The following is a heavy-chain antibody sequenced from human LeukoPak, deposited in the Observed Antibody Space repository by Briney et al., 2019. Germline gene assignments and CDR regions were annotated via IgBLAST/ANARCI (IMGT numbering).Heavy chain of an antibody. J-gene: IGHJ4*02. CDR1: GYSISSGYY. CDR2: IYHSGST. V-gene: IGHV4-38-2*01. Sequence: PSETLSLTCAVSGYSISSGYYWGWIRQPPGKGLEWIGSIYHSGSTYYNPPLKSRVTISVDTSKNQFSLKLSSVTAADTAVYYCARQVQYDSHDDWGQGTLVTVSS. D-gene: IGHD3-3*01. CDR3: ARQVQYDSHDD.